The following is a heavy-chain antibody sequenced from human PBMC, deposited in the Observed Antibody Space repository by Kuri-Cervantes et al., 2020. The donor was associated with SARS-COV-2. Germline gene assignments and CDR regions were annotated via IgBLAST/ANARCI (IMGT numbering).Heavy chain of an antibody. V-gene: IGHV4-59*01. CDR1: GGSISSYY. D-gene: IGHD3-3*01. Sequence: SETLSLTCTVSGGSISSYYWSWIRQPPGKGLEWIGYIYYSGSTNYNPSLKSRVTISVDTSKNQFSLKLSSVTAADTAVYYCARSGNYDFWSGYYDPQHYYYYMDVWGKGTTVTVSS. CDR2: IYYSGST. CDR3: ARSGNYDFWSGYYDPQHYYYYMDV. J-gene: IGHJ6*03.